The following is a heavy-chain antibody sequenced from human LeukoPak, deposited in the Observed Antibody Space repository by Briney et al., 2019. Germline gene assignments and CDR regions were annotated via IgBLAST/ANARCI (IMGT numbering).Heavy chain of an antibody. CDR3: ARPVDVSGWYGAFDI. CDR1: GGSISSSNW. Sequence: SETLSLTCAVSGGSISSSNWWSWVRQPPGKGLEWIGEIYHSGSTNYNPSLKSRVTISVDKSKNQFSLKLSSVTAADTAVYYCARPVDVSGWYGAFDIWGQGTMDTVSS. CDR2: IYHSGST. J-gene: IGHJ3*02. D-gene: IGHD6-19*01. V-gene: IGHV4-4*02.